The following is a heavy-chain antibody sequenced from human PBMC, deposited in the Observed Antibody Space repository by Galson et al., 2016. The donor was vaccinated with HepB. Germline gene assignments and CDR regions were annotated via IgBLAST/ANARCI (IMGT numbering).Heavy chain of an antibody. J-gene: IGHJ4*02. V-gene: IGHV5-51*01. CDR2: IYPGDSDT. CDR1: GYSFTSYW. D-gene: IGHD3-10*01. CDR3: ARLGYYSSVSYFAPSFFDY. Sequence: QSGAEVKKPGESLKISCKGSGYSFTSYWIGWVRQMPGKGLEWMGIIYPGDSDTRYSPSFQGQVTISADKSISTAYLQWSSLRASDTAMYYYARLGYYSSVSYFAPSFFDYWGQGTLITVSS.